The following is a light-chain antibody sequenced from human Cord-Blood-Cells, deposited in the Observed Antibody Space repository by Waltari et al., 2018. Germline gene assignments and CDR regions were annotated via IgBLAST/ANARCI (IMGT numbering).Light chain of an antibody. Sequence: QSALTQPASVSGSPGQSITISCTGTSSYVGGYKYVSWYQQHPGKAPKLMIYEVSNRPSGVSNRFSGSKSGNTASLTISGLQAEDEADYYCSSYTSSSTYVVFGGGTKLTVL. CDR3: SSYTSSSTYVV. CDR2: EVS. V-gene: IGLV2-14*01. J-gene: IGLJ2*01. CDR1: SSYVGGYKY.